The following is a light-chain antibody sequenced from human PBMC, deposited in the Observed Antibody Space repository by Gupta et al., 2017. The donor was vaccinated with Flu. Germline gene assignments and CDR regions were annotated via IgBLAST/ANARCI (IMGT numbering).Light chain of an antibody. CDR3: CSYAGDTTFV. V-gene: IGLV2-23*02. J-gene: IGLJ1*01. Sequence: HSALTQPASVSGSPGQSITISCTGTSSNVGSYILVSWYQQHPGRAPKLLIYDVTKRPSGVSTRFSGSKSGNTASLTISGLQAEDEADYYCCSYAGDTTFVLGTGTKVTVL. CDR1: SSNVGSYIL. CDR2: DVT.